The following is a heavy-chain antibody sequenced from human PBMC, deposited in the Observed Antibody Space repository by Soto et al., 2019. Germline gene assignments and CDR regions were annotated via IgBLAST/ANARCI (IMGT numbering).Heavy chain of an antibody. CDR3: ARRRGSSGWKTNFDF. J-gene: IGHJ4*02. Sequence: PGGSLRLSCAASGFTFSSYWMHWVRQAPGKGLVWVSRIYNDGSSTSYADSVKGRFTISRDNAKNTLYLQMNSLRAEDTAVYYCARRRGSSGWKTNFDFWGQGTLVTVSS. CDR1: GFTFSSYW. V-gene: IGHV3-74*01. D-gene: IGHD6-19*01. CDR2: IYNDGSST.